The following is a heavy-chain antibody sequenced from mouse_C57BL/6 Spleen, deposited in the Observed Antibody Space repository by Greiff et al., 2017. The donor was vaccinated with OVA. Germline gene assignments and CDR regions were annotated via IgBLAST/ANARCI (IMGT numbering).Heavy chain of an antibody. V-gene: IGHV3-6*01. J-gene: IGHJ4*01. D-gene: IGHD2-4*01. CDR1: GYSITSGYY. Sequence: VQLQQSGPGLVQPSQSLSLTCSVTGYSITSGYYWNWIRQFPGNKLEWMGYISYDGSNNYNPSLKNRIYITRDTSKNQFFLKFNSETTEDTATYYSARRGYYEDAMDYWGQGTSVTVSS. CDR2: ISYDGSN. CDR3: ARRGYYEDAMDY.